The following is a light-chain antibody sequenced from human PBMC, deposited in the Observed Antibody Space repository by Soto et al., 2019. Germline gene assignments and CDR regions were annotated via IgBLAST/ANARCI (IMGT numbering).Light chain of an antibody. V-gene: IGKV3-15*01. CDR1: QSVSSN. Sequence: EIVMTQSPATLSVSPGERATLSCRASQSVSSNLAWYQQKPGQAPRLLIYRASTRATDIPDRFSGSASGTEFTLTISSLQSEDFAVYYCQQYNNWPLTFGGGTKVEIK. CDR3: QQYNNWPLT. CDR2: RAS. J-gene: IGKJ4*01.